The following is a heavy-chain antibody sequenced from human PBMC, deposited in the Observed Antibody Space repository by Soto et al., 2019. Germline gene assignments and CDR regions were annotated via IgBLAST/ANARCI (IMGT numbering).Heavy chain of an antibody. V-gene: IGHV3-23*01. D-gene: IGHD6-6*01. Sequence: GGSLRLSCAASGFTFSSYAMSWVRQAPGKGLEWVSGISDSGGSTYYADSVKGRFTISRDNSKNTLYLQMNSLRVEDTAVYYCAKGGVSTAARGDCWGQGSQVTVSS. CDR3: AKGGVSTAARGDC. J-gene: IGHJ4*02. CDR1: GFTFSSYA. CDR2: ISDSGGST.